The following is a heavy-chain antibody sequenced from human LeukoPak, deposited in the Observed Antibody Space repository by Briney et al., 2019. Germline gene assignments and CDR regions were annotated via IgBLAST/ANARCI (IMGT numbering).Heavy chain of an antibody. CDR2: VVARGGAT. CDR1: GFMFNKYD. CDR3: ARERWFGELLTVDY. D-gene: IGHD3-10*01. Sequence: GGSLRLSCAASGFMFNKYDMNWVRQASVKGLEWVAAVVARGGATFYADSVKGRFAISRDNSKNILFLQMNGLRAEDTAIYYCARERWFGELLTVDYWGQGTLVTVSS. J-gene: IGHJ4*02. V-gene: IGHV3-23*01.